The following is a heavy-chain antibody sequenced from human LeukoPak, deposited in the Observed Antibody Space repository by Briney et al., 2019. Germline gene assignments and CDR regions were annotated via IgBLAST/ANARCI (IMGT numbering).Heavy chain of an antibody. CDR1: GVSISSSNSY. CDR2: IYYSGNT. V-gene: IGHV4-39*07. CDR3: ARVTGYTIEDYFDY. Sequence: PSETLSLTCTVSGVSISSSNSYWGWIRQPPGKGLEWIGSIYYSGNTYYNASLKSQVTISVKTSKNQFSLKLRSVTAADTAVYYCARVTGYTIEDYFDYWGQGTLVTVSS. D-gene: IGHD3-9*01. J-gene: IGHJ4*02.